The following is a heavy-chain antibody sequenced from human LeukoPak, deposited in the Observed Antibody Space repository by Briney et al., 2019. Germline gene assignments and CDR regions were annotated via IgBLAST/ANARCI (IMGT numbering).Heavy chain of an antibody. Sequence: GGSLRLSGAASGFTFRSYVMNWVRQAPGKGLEWVSSISSGDSYMYYADSLKGRFTISRDNAKNSLYLQMNSLRAEDTAVYYCARVGAKGGWYFDLWGRGTLVTVSS. D-gene: IGHD3-10*01. J-gene: IGHJ2*01. CDR1: GFTFRSYV. CDR3: ARVGAKGGWYFDL. CDR2: ISSGDSYM. V-gene: IGHV3-21*01.